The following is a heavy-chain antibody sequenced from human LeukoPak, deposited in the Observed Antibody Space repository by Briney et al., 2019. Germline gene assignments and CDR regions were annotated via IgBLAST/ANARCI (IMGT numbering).Heavy chain of an antibody. Sequence: GGSLRLSCATSGFTFSTYAMTWVRQSPGKALEWVSVVSGGFTTYYADSVKGRFTVSRDNSKNTLYLQMNSLRVEDTAIYYCVRSAGLCGGSGSGCYPHWFDPWGRGTLVTVSS. CDR1: GFTFSTYA. CDR2: VSGGFTT. CDR3: VRSAGLCGGSGSGCYPHWFDP. V-gene: IGHV3-23*01. D-gene: IGHD2-8*02. J-gene: IGHJ5*02.